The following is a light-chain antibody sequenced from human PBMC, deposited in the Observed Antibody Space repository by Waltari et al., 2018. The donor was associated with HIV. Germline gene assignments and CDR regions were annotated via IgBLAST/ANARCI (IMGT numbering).Light chain of an antibody. Sequence: DIVMTQSPSTLSLSPGERATISCRASQSVGSYLAWYQQKPGQPPRLLIYNASNMATGIPSRFSGSGSGTDFTLTISSLEPDDFAIYYCQQRSTWPLFGVGTKVEIK. CDR2: NAS. V-gene: IGKV3-11*01. J-gene: IGKJ4*01. CDR3: QQRSTWPL. CDR1: QSVGSY.